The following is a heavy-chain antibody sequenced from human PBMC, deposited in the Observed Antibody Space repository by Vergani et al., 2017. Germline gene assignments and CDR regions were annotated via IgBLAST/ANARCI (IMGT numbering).Heavy chain of an antibody. CDR1: GFTFSSYA. V-gene: IGHV3-23*01. CDR3: AKDHNQYYDSTGVDY. Sequence: EVQLLESGGGLVQPGGSLRLSCAASGFTFSSYAMSWVRQAPGKGLEWVSAISGSGGSTYYADSVKGRFTISRDNSKNTLYLQMNSLRAEDTAVSYCAKDHNQYYDSTGVDYWGQGTLVTVSS. CDR2: ISGSGGST. J-gene: IGHJ4*02. D-gene: IGHD3-22*01.